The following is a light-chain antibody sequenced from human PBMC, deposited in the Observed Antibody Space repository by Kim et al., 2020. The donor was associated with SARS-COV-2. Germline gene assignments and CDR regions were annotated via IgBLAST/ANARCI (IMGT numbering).Light chain of an antibody. Sequence: DIQMTQSPSSLSASVGDRVTITCRASQSISSYLNWYQQKPGKAPKLLIYAASSLQSGVPSRFSGSGSGTDFTLTISLQPEDFATYYCQQSYSTLYTFGQGTKLEI. CDR1: QSISSY. V-gene: IGKV1-39*01. CDR3: QQSYSTLYT. CDR2: AAS. J-gene: IGKJ2*01.